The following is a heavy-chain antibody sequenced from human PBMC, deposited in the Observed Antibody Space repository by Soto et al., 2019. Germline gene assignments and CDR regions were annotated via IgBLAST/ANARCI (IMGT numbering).Heavy chain of an antibody. Sequence: SVKVSCKASGGTFSSYAISWVRQAPGQGLEWMGGIIPIFGTANYAQKFQDRVTITADKSTSTAYMELSSLRSEDTAVYYCARQNGITIFGVDFDYWGQGTLVTVS. V-gene: IGHV1-69*06. CDR1: GGTFSSYA. D-gene: IGHD3-3*01. CDR3: ARQNGITIFGVDFDY. J-gene: IGHJ4*02. CDR2: IIPIFGTA.